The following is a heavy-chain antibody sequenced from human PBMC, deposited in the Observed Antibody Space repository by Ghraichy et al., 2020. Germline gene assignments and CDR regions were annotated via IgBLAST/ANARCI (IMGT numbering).Heavy chain of an antibody. D-gene: IGHD2-15*01. CDR1: GFTFSSYE. J-gene: IGHJ5*02. CDR3: AANPGYCSGGSCYSPYNWFDP. V-gene: IGHV3-48*03. Sequence: GGSLRLSCAASGFTFSSYEMNWVRQAPGKGLEWVSYISSSGSTIYYADSVKGRFTISRDNAKNSLYLQMNSLRAEDTAVYYCAANPGYCSGGSCYSPYNWFDPWGQGTLVTVSS. CDR2: ISSSGSTI.